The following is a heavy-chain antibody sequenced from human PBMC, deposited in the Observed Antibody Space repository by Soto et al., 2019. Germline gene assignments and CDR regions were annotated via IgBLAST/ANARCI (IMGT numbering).Heavy chain of an antibody. D-gene: IGHD2-15*01. CDR2: INSDGSTT. J-gene: IGHJ4*02. CDR3: AREQFYCSGGSCYSGEGEY. V-gene: IGHV3-74*01. Sequence: EVQLVESGGGLVQPGGSLRLSCAASGFTFSSYWMHWVRQAPGKGLVWVSRINSDGSTTSYADSVKGRFTISRDNAKNTPYLQMNRLRAEDTAVYYCAREQFYCSGGSCYSGEGEYWGQGTLVTVSS. CDR1: GFTFSSYW.